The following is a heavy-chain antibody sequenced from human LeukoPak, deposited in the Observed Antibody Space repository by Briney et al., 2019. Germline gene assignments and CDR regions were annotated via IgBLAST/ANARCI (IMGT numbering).Heavy chain of an antibody. CDR3: ARRSGSYVGYYFDY. V-gene: IGHV4-34*01. CDR2: INHTGTT. Sequence: SETLSLTCAVYGGSFNTYYWNWIRQSPGKGLEWIGEINHTGTTNYNPSLKSRVTISVDTSKNQFSLKLSSVTAADTAVYYCARRSGSYVGYYFDYWGQGTLVTVSS. J-gene: IGHJ4*02. D-gene: IGHD1-26*01. CDR1: GGSFNTYY.